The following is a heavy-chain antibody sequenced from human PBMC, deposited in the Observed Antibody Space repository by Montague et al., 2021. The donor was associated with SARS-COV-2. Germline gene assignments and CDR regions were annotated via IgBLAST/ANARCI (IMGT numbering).Heavy chain of an antibody. CDR2: IYYSGST. CDR1: GGSVSSYY. J-gene: IGHJ5*02. CDR3: ARAGGIYVCCRVYYSSAGVFDV. Sequence: SETLSLTCTVSGGSVSSYYWSWIRQSPGKGLQWLGYIYYSGSTNSNPSLKSRFTLSVDTSKNQLYLRLTSVTTADTAVYFCARAGGIYVCCRVYYSSAGVFDVWGQGTLVTVSS. V-gene: IGHV4-59*02. D-gene: IGHD3-3*01.